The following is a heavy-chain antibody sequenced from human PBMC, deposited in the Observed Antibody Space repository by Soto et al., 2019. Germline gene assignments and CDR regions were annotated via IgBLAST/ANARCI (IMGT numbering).Heavy chain of an antibody. CDR1: GFTFSSYA. CDR3: AKDSPYYDFWSGYSNYMDV. J-gene: IGHJ6*03. D-gene: IGHD3-3*01. CDR2: ISGSGGST. Sequence: HPGGSLRLSCAASGFTFSSYAMSWVRQAPGKGLEWVSAISGSGGSTYYADSVKGRFTISRDNSKNTLYLQMNSLRAEDTAVYYCAKDSPYYDFWSGYSNYMDVWGKGTTVTVSS. V-gene: IGHV3-23*01.